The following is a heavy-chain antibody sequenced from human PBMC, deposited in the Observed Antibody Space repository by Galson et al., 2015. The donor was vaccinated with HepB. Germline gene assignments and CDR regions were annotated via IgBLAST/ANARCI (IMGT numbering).Heavy chain of an antibody. CDR2: INHSGST. CDR1: GGSFSGYY. J-gene: IGHJ6*02. V-gene: IGHV4-34*01. D-gene: IGHD6-19*01. Sequence: SETLSLTCAVYGGSFSGYYWSWIRQPPGKGLEWIGEINHSGSTNYNPSLKSRVTISVDTSKNQFSLKLSSVTAADTAVYYCASRRPSSGWQNGRFYYYYGMDVWGQGTTVTVSS. CDR3: ASRRPSSGWQNGRFYYYYGMDV.